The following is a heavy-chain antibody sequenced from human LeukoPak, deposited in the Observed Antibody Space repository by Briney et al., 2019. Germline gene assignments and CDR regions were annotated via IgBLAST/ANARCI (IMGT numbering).Heavy chain of an antibody. V-gene: IGHV3-21*06. CDR3: ARGRSITLLRGVAMSDGFDI. J-gene: IGHJ3*02. CDR2: TDTSGRYV. CDR1: GFTFSNYG. D-gene: IGHD3-10*01. Sequence: GGSLRLSCAASGFTFSNYGMNWVRQAPGKGLEWVSFTDTSGRYVYYGDSVKGRFTISRDNAMNLLFLQMNGLRAEDTALYYCARGRSITLLRGVAMSDGFDIWGQGAMVAVSS.